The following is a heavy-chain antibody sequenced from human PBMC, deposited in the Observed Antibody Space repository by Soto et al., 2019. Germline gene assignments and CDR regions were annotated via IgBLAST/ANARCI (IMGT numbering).Heavy chain of an antibody. CDR2: INPSGGST. J-gene: IGHJ4*02. CDR1: GYTFTSYY. Sequence: QVQLVQSGAEVKKPGASVKVSCKASGYTFTSYYMHWVRQAPGQGLEWMGIINPSGGSTSYAQKFQGGGTMTRDTSTSTVYVELSSLRSEDTAVYYCAGEWYCCGGSCHYYFDYWGQGTLVTVSS. D-gene: IGHD2-15*01. V-gene: IGHV1-46*01. CDR3: AGEWYCCGGSCHYYFDY.